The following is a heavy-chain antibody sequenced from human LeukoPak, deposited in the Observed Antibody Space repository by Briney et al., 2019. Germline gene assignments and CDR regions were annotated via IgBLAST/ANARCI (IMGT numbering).Heavy chain of an antibody. V-gene: IGHV3-23*01. CDR3: ASFRLYCSSTSCYAGAYGMDV. J-gene: IGHJ6*02. CDR1: GFTFSSYA. D-gene: IGHD2-2*01. Sequence: GGSLRLSCAASGFTFSSYAMSWVRQAPGKGLEWVSAISGSGGSTYYADSVKGRFTISRDNSKNTLYLQMNSLRAEDTAVYYCASFRLYCSSTSCYAGAYGMDVWGQGTTVTVSS. CDR2: ISGSGGST.